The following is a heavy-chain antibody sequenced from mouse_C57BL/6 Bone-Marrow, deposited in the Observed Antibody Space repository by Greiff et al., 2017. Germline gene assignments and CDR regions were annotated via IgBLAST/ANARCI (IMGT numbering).Heavy chain of an antibody. J-gene: IGHJ3*01. CDR3: ARDRGTIFFAY. Sequence: EVKLMESGPGLVKPSQSLSLTCSVTGYSITSGYYWNWIRQFPGNKLEWMGYISYDGSNNYNPSLKNRISITRDTSKNQFFLKLNSVTTEDTATYYCARDRGTIFFAYWGQGTLVTVSA. V-gene: IGHV3-6*01. D-gene: IGHD3-1*01. CDR2: ISYDGSN. CDR1: GYSITSGYY.